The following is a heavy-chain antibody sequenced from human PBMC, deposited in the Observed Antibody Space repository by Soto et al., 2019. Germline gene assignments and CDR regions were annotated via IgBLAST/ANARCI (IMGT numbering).Heavy chain of an antibody. V-gene: IGHV3-7*03. Sequence: GGSLRLSCVASGFTFISSFMGWIRQAPGKGLEWVANINQDGGVTYYVDSVEGRFTISRDNTKDSLYLQMNSLRGEDTAVYYCARISTFEGMDVWGQGTTVTVSS. CDR2: INQDGGVT. D-gene: IGHD3-3*01. J-gene: IGHJ6*02. CDR3: ARISTFEGMDV. CDR1: GFTFISSF.